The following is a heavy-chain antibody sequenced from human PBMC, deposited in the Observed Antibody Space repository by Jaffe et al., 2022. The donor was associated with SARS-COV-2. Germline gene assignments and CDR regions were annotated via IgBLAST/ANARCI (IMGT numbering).Heavy chain of an antibody. CDR2: ISGSGGST. CDR3: AKIGRVPHSSYDLDVFHI. J-gene: IGHJ3*02. CDR1: GFTFSSYA. D-gene: IGHD6-6*01. V-gene: IGHV3-23*01. Sequence: DVQLLESGGGLVQVGGSLRLSCAASGFTFSSYAMSWVRQAPGKGLEWVSGISGSGGSTYYADSVKGRFTISRDNSKNTLYLQMNSLRAEDTALYYCAKIGRVPHSSYDLDVFHIWGQGTMVTVSS.